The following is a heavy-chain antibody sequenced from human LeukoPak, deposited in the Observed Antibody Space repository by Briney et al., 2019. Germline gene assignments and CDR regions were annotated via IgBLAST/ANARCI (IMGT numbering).Heavy chain of an antibody. CDR1: GGSFSGYY. J-gene: IGHJ6*02. CDR2: INHSGST. V-gene: IGHV4-34*01. Sequence: SETLSLTCAVYGGSFSGYYWSWIRQPPGKGLEWIGKINHSGSTNYNPSLKSRVTISVDTSKNQFSLKPSSVTAADTAVYYCARAHYSSSWYYYGMDVWGQGTTVTVSS. D-gene: IGHD6-13*01. CDR3: ARAHYSSSWYYYGMDV.